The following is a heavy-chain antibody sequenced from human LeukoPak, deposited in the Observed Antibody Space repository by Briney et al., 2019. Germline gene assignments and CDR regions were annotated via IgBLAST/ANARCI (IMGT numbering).Heavy chain of an antibody. D-gene: IGHD6-19*01. CDR3: ARAQQYSSGWYDY. Sequence: GGSLRLSCAASGFTFSSYDMLWVRQATGKGLEWVSAIGTAGDTYYPGSVKGRFTISRENAKNSLYLQMNSLRAGDTAVYYCARAQQYSSGWYDYWGQGTLVTVSS. CDR1: GFTFSSYD. V-gene: IGHV3-13*01. J-gene: IGHJ4*02. CDR2: IGTAGDT.